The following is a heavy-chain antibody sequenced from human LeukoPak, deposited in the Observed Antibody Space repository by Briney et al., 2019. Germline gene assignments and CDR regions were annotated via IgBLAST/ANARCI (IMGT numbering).Heavy chain of an antibody. CDR2: VDYSGGDT. V-gene: IGHV3-23*01. J-gene: IGHJ4*02. D-gene: IGHD2-15*01. CDR1: GFTLSSYE. CDR3: AKAPVTSCRGAFCYPFDY. Sequence: GGSLRLSCIASGFTLSSYEMSWIRQAPGKGLEWVSSVDYSGGDTHYADSVMGRFTISRDTSRSTLYLQMNSLRAEDAAVYYCAKAPVTSCRGAFCYPFDYWGQGTLVTVSS.